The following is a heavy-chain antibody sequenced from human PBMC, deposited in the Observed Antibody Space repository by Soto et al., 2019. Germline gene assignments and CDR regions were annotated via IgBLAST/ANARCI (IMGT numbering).Heavy chain of an antibody. D-gene: IGHD2-8*02. CDR1: GFICSSYD. V-gene: IGHV3-23*01. CDR3: AKATATGGGAFDI. CDR2: ILVGGST. Sequence: GGSLRLSCAASGFICSSYDVSWVRQAPGKGLEWVSTILVGGSTHYEDSVKGRFTISRDGSKNTVYLQMNSLTAGDTAVYYCAKATATGGGAFDICGQGTMVTVSS. J-gene: IGHJ3*02.